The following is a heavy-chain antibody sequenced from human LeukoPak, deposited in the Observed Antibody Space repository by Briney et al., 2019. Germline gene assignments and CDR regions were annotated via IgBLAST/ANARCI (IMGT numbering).Heavy chain of an antibody. V-gene: IGHV4-30-2*01. CDR3: ARAAAAGGWFDP. J-gene: IGHJ5*02. D-gene: IGHD6-13*01. CDR1: GGSISSGLYS. CDR2: IYHSGST. Sequence: SQTLSLTCDVSGGSISSGLYSWNWIRQPPGKGLEWIGYIYHSGSTYYNPSLKSRVTISVDRSKNQFSLKLSSVTAADTAVYYCARAAAAGGWFDPWGQGTLVTVSS.